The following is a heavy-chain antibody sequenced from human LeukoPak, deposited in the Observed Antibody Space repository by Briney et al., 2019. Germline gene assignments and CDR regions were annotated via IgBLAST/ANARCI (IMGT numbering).Heavy chain of an antibody. CDR1: GFTFSSYA. CDR2: ISGSGGST. J-gene: IGHJ4*02. D-gene: IGHD1-26*01. CDR3: AKHSGSYHSETPFDY. Sequence: GGSLRLSCAASGFTFSSYAMSWVRQAPGKGLEWVSAISGSGGSTYYADSVKGRFTISRDNSKNTLYLQMNSLRAQDTAVYYCAKHSGSYHSETPFDYWGQGTLVTVSS. V-gene: IGHV3-23*01.